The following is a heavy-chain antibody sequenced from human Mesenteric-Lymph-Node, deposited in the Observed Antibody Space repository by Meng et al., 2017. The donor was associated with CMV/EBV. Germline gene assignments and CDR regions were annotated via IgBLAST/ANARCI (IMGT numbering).Heavy chain of an antibody. CDR3: VRYYGAGSYFGDS. D-gene: IGHD3-10*01. V-gene: IGHV3-53*01. Sequence: GESLKISCVASGFSFSNYAMSWVRQAPGKGLEWVSVIFGDGTTYYAGSVRGRFTISRDNSKDTLYLQMNSLRAEDTAVYYCVRYYGAGSYFGDSWGQGTQVTVSS. CDR1: GFSFSNYA. CDR2: IFGDGTT. J-gene: IGHJ4*02.